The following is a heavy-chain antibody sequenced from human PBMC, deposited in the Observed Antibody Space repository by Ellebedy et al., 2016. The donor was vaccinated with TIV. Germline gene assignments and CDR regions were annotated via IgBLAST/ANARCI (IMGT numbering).Heavy chain of an antibody. V-gene: IGHV3-53*01. D-gene: IGHD3-10*01. CDR2: LYSAAGR. CDR3: ARGFGDFLRFLDY. Sequence: GGSLRLXXAASGFTVSSTYMTWVRQAPGKGLEWVSILYSAAGRYYADSVKGRFTISRDNSKNTLYLQMNSLRVEDTAVYYCARGFGDFLRFLDYWGQGTLVTVSS. CDR1: GFTVSSTY. J-gene: IGHJ4*02.